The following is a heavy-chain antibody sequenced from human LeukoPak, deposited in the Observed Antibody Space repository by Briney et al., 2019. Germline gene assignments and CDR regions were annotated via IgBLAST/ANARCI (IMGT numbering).Heavy chain of an antibody. D-gene: IGHD3-16*02. CDR2: INHSGST. CDR1: GGSISSYY. Sequence: SETLSLTCTVSGGSISSYYWSWIRQPPGKGLEWIGEINHSGSTNYNPSLKSRVTISVDTSKNQFSLKLSSVTAADTAVYYCARVRYDYVWGSYRYPLFYFDYWGQGTLVTVSS. J-gene: IGHJ4*02. V-gene: IGHV4-34*01. CDR3: ARVRYDYVWGSYRYPLFYFDY.